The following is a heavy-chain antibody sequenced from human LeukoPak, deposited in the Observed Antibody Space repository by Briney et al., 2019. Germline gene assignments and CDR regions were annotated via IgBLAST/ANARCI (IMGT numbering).Heavy chain of an antibody. CDR3: ARGMTDYGIYYYYYYYMDV. V-gene: IGHV1-8*03. CDR2: MNHNSGNT. CDR1: GYTFTSYD. J-gene: IGHJ6*03. Sequence: ASVKVSCKASGYTFTSYDINWVRQATGQGLEWMGWMNHNSGNTGYAQKLQGTVTITRNTSISTAYMELSSLRSEDTAVYYWARGMTDYGIYYYYYYYMDVWGKGTTVTVSS. D-gene: IGHD4-17*01.